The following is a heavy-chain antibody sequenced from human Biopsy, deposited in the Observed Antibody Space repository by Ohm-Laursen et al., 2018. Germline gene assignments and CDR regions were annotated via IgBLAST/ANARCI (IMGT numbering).Heavy chain of an antibody. V-gene: IGHV4-59*12. CDR3: ARDLHGRGPNWGASTGVFDL. J-gene: IGHJ3*01. CDR2: VYYTGTT. D-gene: IGHD1-26*01. CDR1: GGSPFTDSITRYY. Sequence: TLSLTCTVVSGGSPFTDSITRYYWNWIRQSPGKGLEWIGVVYYTGTTTYNPSFKSRVTLSMDTSNNQVSLRLLSVTAADTAVYFCARDLHGRGPNWGASTGVFDLWGHGIAVTVSS.